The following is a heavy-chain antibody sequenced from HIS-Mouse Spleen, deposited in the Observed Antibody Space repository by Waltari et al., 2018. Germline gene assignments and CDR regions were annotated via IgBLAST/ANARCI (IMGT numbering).Heavy chain of an antibody. CDR2: IYSGGST. J-gene: IGHJ2*01. CDR1: GFTVSSNY. CDR3: ARGGLAAAGWYFDL. V-gene: IGHV3-53*01. D-gene: IGHD6-13*01. Sequence: EVQLVESGGGLIQPGGSLRLSCAASGFTVSSNYMSWVRQAPGKGVEWVAIIYSGGSTDYAVSVQGRFTISRDNSKNTLYLQMNSLRAEDTAVYYCARGGLAAAGWYFDLWGRGTLVTVSS.